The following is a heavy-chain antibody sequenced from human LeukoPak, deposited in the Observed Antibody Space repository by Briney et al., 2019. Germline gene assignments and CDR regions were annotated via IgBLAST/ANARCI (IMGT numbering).Heavy chain of an antibody. CDR2: ISSSSSYI. V-gene: IGHV3-21*01. J-gene: IGHJ6*03. CDR3: PRVPRTHNYYYYMDV. D-gene: IGHD2-2*01. Sequence: GGSLRLSCAASGFTFSSYSMNWVRQAPGKGLEWVSSISSSSSYIYYADSVKGRFTMSRGNAKNSLYLQMNILRAEDTAVYYCPRVPRTHNYYYYMDVCGKGTTVSVSS. CDR1: GFTFSSYS.